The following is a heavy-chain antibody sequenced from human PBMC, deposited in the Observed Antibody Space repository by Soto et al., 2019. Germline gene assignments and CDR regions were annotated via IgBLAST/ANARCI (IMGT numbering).Heavy chain of an antibody. CDR3: ARYNWYFDL. J-gene: IGHJ2*01. CDR1: GGSISSYY. V-gene: IGHV4-59*01. Sequence: QVQLQESGPGLVKPSETLSLTCTVSGGSISSYYWSWIRQPPGKGLEWIGYIYYSGSTNYNPSLKSRVTIAVDTSKNPFSLKLRSVTAADMALYYCARYNWYFDLWGRGTLVTVSS. CDR2: IYYSGST.